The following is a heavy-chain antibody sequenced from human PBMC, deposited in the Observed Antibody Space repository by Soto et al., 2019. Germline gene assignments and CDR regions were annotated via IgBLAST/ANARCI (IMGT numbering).Heavy chain of an antibody. D-gene: IGHD6-13*01. CDR3: SRGMFGGGAAALDY. CDR2: INRDGSST. V-gene: IGHV3-74*01. Sequence: GGSLRLSCAASGFTFSSFWIHWVRQAPGKGLVWVSRINRDGSSTNYADFVKGRFTISRDNAKNTLYLQMNSLRADDTAIYYCSRGMFGGGAAALDYWGQGTLVTVSS. J-gene: IGHJ4*02. CDR1: GFTFSSFW.